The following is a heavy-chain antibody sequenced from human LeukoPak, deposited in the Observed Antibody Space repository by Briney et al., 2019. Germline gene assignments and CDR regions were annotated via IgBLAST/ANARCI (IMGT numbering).Heavy chain of an antibody. CDR2: IYYSGST. J-gene: IGHJ4*02. CDR1: GGSISSYY. D-gene: IGHD3-10*01. V-gene: IGHV4-59*01. Sequence: SETLSLTCTVSGGSISSYYWSWIRQPPGKGLEWIGYIYYSGSTNYNPSLKSRVTISVDTSKNQFSLKLCSVTAADTAVYYCASSYYYGSGSYYNSFDYWGQGTLVTVSS. CDR3: ASSYYYGSGSYYNSFDY.